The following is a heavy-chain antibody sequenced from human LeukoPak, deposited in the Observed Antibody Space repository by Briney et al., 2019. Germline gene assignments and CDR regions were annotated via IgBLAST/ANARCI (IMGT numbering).Heavy chain of an antibody. J-gene: IGHJ5*02. D-gene: IGHD6-13*01. CDR1: GFTFSSYE. Sequence: PGGSLRLSCAASGFTFSSYEMNWVRQAPGKGLEWVSYISSSGSTIYYADSVKGRFTISRDNAKNSLYLQMNSLRAEDTAVYYCARGSHPQQLWRGNWFDPWGQGTLVTVSS. V-gene: IGHV3-48*03. CDR3: ARGSHPQQLWRGNWFDP. CDR2: ISSSGSTI.